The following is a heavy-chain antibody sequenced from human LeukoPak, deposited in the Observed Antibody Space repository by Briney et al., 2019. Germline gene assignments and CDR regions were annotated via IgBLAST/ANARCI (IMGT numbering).Heavy chain of an antibody. CDR2: ISSSGGNT. CDR1: GFTFSSYA. D-gene: IGHD1-26*01. CDR3: AKGGSDYDDHGYSFDY. J-gene: IGHJ4*02. V-gene: IGHV3-23*01. Sequence: GGSLRLSCAASGFTFSSYAMSWVRQAPGKGLEWVSAISSSGGNTYYADSVKGRFTFSRDNSMNTLYLQMNSLRAEDTAVYYCAKGGSDYDDHGYSFDYWGQGALVTVSS.